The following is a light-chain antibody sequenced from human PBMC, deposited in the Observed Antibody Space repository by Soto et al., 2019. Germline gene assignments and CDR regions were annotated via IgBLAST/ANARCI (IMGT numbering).Light chain of an antibody. Sequence: QSVLTQPPSASGSPGQSVTISCTGTSGDVGAYDYVSWYQQHPGKAPKLMIYEVSKRPLGVPDRFSGSKSGNTASLTVSGLQAEDEADYYCSSYAGSNNPYVFGTGTKVTVL. J-gene: IGLJ1*01. CDR1: SGDVGAYDY. V-gene: IGLV2-8*01. CDR3: SSYAGSNNPYV. CDR2: EVS.